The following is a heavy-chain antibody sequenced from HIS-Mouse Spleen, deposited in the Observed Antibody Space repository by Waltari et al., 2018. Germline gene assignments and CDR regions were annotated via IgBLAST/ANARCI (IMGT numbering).Heavy chain of an antibody. CDR2: IDWDDDK. V-gene: IGHV2-70*15. D-gene: IGHD6-19*01. CDR1: GFSLSTSGMS. Sequence: QVTLRESGPALVKPTQTLTLTCTFSGFSLSTSGMSVSWIRQPPGKALEWLARIDWDDDKYYSTSLKTRLTISKDTSKNQVVLTMTNMDPVDTATYYCARIAEGYSSGWYAFDYWGQGTLVTVSS. CDR3: ARIAEGYSSGWYAFDY. J-gene: IGHJ4*02.